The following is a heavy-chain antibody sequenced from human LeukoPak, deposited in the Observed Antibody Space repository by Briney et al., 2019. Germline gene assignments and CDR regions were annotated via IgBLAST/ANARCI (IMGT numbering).Heavy chain of an antibody. CDR2: INPNSGGA. V-gene: IGHV1-2*02. D-gene: IGHD3-10*01. CDR3: ARATVRGVEIDY. CDR1: GYTFTDYY. J-gene: IGHJ4*02. Sequence: VASVKVSCKASGYTFTDYYIHWLRLAPGQGLEWMGWINPNSGGAIYAQNFQGRVTMTRDTSISTGYMELRSDDTAVYYCARATVRGVEIDYWGQGTLVTVSS.